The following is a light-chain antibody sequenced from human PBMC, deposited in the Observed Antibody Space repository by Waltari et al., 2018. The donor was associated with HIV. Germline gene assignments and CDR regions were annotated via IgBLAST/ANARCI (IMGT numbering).Light chain of an antibody. CDR3: SSYTSSMTSVV. CDR1: SSDVGGFNY. J-gene: IGLJ2*01. V-gene: IGLV2-14*01. CDR2: EVS. Sequence: QSALTQPASVSGSPGQSITISCTGSSSDVGGFNYFSWYQHHPGKAPKIMIYEVSNRPSGVSNRFSGSKSGNTASLTIYGLQAEDEADYYCSSYTSSMTSVVFGGGTKVTVL.